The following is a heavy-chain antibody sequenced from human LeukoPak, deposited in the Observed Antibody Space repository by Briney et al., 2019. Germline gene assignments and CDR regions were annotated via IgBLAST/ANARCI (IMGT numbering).Heavy chain of an antibody. CDR3: ARHMGLGYSYGYPYFDY. J-gene: IGHJ4*02. D-gene: IGHD5-18*01. CDR2: IYYSGST. Sequence: PSETLSLTCTVSGGSISSYYWSWIRQPPGKGLEWIGYIYYSGSTNYNPSLKSRVTISVHTSKNQFSLKLSSVTAADTAVYYCARHMGLGYSYGYPYFDYWGQGTLVTVSS. V-gene: IGHV4-59*08. CDR1: GGSISSYY.